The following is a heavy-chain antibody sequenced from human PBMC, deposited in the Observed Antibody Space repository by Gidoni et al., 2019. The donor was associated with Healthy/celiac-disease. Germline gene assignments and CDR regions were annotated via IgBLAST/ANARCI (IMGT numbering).Heavy chain of an antibody. CDR1: GYTFTSYA. CDR2: INAGNGNT. Sequence: QVQLVQSGAEVKKPGASVKVSCKASGYTFTSYAMHWVRQAPGQRLEWMGWINAGNGNTKYSQKFQGRVTITRDTSASTAYMELSSLRSEDTAVYYCARDLLPEWELLNYFDYWGQGTLVTVSS. J-gene: IGHJ4*02. D-gene: IGHD1-26*01. V-gene: IGHV1-3*01. CDR3: ARDLLPEWELLNYFDY.